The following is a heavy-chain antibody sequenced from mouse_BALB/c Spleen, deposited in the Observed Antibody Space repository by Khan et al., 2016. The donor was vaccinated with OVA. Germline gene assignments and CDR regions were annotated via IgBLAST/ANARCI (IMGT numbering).Heavy chain of an antibody. J-gene: IGHJ2*01. D-gene: IGHD1-1*01. CDR1: GYTFTSYW. CDR2: TNPTNGRT. V-gene: IGHV1S81*02. Sequence: QVQLQQPGAELVKAGASVKMSCKASGYTFTSYWMHWVKQRLGQGLEWFAETNPTNGRTYYNEKFKSKATLTVDKSSSTAYMLLSGPTFEDSAVDYCARIKKGVETYFDYWGQGTTLTVSS. CDR3: ARIKKGVETYFDY.